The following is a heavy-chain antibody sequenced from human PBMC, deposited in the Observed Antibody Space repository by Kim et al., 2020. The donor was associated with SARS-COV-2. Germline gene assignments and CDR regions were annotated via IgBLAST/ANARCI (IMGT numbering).Heavy chain of an antibody. Sequence: GGSLRLSCAASGFTFSNAWMSWVRQAPGKGLEWVGRIKSKTDGGTTDYAAPVKGRFTISRDDSKNTLYLQMNSLKTEDTAVYYCTTETELVTSMANVLRFLEWPRGHYYFDYWGQGTLLTVSS. CDR1: GFTFSNAW. J-gene: IGHJ4*02. V-gene: IGHV3-15*01. CDR3: TTETELVTSMANVLRFLEWPRGHYYFDY. D-gene: IGHD3-3*01. CDR2: IKSKTDGGTT.